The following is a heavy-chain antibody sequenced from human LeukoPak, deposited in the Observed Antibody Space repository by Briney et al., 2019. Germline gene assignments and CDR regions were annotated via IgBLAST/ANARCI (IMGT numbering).Heavy chain of an antibody. D-gene: IGHD5-18*01. CDR1: GYSISSGYY. V-gene: IGHV4-38-2*02. Sequence: PSETLSLTCTVSGYSISSGYYWGWIRQPPGKGLEWIGSIYHSGSTYYNPSLKSRVTISVDTSKNQFSLKPSSVTAADTAVYYCARDPNTAIDYWGQGTLVTVSS. CDR3: ARDPNTAIDY. J-gene: IGHJ4*02. CDR2: IYHSGST.